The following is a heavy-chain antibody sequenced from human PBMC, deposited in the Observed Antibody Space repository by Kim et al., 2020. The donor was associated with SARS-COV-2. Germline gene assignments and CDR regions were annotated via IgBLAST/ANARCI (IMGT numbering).Heavy chain of an antibody. V-gene: IGHV3-30*18. D-gene: IGHD3-22*01. CDR1: GFTFSSYG. CDR2: ISYDGSNK. J-gene: IGHJ4*02. CDR3: AKDGGYYYDSSGYQIPDF. Sequence: GGSLRLSCAASGFTFSSYGMHWVRQAPGKGLEWVAVISYDGSNKYYADSVKGRFTISRDNSKNTLYLQMNSLRAEDTAVYYCAKDGGYYYDSSGYQIPDFWGQGTLVTVSS.